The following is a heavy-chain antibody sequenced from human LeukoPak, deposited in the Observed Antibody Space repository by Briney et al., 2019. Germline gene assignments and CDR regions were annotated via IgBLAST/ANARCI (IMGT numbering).Heavy chain of an antibody. CDR2: IYHTGST. CDR1: GASISSNSW. D-gene: IGHD3-22*01. V-gene: IGHV4-4*02. CDR3: ARAFHYDSSGYPGA. J-gene: IGHJ5*02. Sequence: SGTLSLTCDVSGASISSNSWWSWVRQPPGKGLEWIGEIYHTGSTNYNPSLKSRVTISVDKSKNQVSLKLSSVTAADTAVYYCARAFHYDSSGYPGAWGQGTLVTVSS.